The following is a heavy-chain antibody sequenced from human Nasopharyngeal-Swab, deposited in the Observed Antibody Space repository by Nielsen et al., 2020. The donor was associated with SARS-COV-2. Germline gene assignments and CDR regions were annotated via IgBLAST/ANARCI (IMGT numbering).Heavy chain of an antibody. J-gene: IGHJ4*02. CDR1: GFNFRNFA. Sequence: GGSLRLSCAASGFNFRNFAMSWVRQAPGKGLEWVSGIIESGPDTYYADSVRGRSTIVRDNSKNTLFLQINSLSAEDTAVYYCVKDYTVHYYGLATDYYAPLDSWGPGTLVTVSS. CDR3: VKDYTVHYYGLATDYYAPLDS. V-gene: IGHV3-23*01. D-gene: IGHD3-9*01. CDR2: IIESGPDT.